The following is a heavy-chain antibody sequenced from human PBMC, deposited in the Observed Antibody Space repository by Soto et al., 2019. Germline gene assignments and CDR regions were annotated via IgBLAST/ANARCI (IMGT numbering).Heavy chain of an antibody. Sequence: QVQLVQSGAEVKKPGSSVKVSCKASGGTFSSYAISWVRQAPGQGLEWMGGIIPIFGTANYAQKFQGRVTITADESTSTAYMELRSLRSEDTAVYYCARRTQPRAGNWYFDLWGRGTLVTVSS. J-gene: IGHJ2*01. V-gene: IGHV1-69*01. D-gene: IGHD3-10*01. CDR3: ARRTQPRAGNWYFDL. CDR2: IIPIFGTA. CDR1: GGTFSSYA.